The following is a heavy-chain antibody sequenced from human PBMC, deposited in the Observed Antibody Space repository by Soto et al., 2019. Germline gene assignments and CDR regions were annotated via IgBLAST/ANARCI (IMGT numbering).Heavy chain of an antibody. V-gene: IGHV4-39*01. CDR3: ASSLRGVVGFDYYYMDV. D-gene: IGHD3-10*01. CDR2: IYYSGST. Sequence: SETLSLTCTVSGGSISSSSYYWGWIRQPPGKGLEWIGSIYYSGSTYYNPSLKSRVTISVDTSKNQFSLKLSSVTAADTAVYYCASSLRGVVGFDYYYMDVWGKGTTVTVSS. CDR1: GGSISSSSYY. J-gene: IGHJ6*03.